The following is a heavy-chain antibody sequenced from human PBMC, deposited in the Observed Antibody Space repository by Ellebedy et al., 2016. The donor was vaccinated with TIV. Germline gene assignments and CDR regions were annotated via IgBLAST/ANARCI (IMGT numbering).Heavy chain of an antibody. CDR1: GFTFSSYA. J-gene: IGHJ4*02. D-gene: IGHD5-12*01. CDR3: AKVGPIYSGYDRRYFDY. V-gene: IGHV3-23*01. Sequence: PGGSLRLSCAASGFTFSSYAMSWVRQAPGKGLEWVSAISGSGGSTYYADSVKGRFTISRDNSKNTLYLQMNSLRAEDTAVYYCAKVGPIYSGYDRRYFDYWGQGTLVTVSS. CDR2: ISGSGGST.